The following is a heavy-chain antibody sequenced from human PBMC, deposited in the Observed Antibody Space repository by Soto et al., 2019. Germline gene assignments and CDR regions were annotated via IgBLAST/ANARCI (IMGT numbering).Heavy chain of an antibody. V-gene: IGHV3-15*01. CDR2: IKSKADGETK. D-gene: IGHD4-4*01. Sequence: PGGSLRLSCAASGFTFSHAWMSWVRQAPGKGLEWVGRIKSKADGETKDYGAPVRGRFTISRDDSQDILYLHMNSLRIEDTAVYYCCVIKRRDQYSTSGYWFDPWGPGTLVIVSS. CDR1: GFTFSHAW. J-gene: IGHJ5*02. CDR3: CVIKRRDQYSTSGYWFDP.